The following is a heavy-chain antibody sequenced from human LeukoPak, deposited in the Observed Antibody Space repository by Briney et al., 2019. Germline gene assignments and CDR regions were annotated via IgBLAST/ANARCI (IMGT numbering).Heavy chain of an antibody. J-gene: IGHJ5*02. CDR2: IRSKANNYAT. V-gene: IGHV3-73*01. CDR3: TRPQGTPYNRFDP. CDR1: GFTFSSYA. D-gene: IGHD2-15*01. Sequence: PGRSLRLSCAASGFTFSSYAMHWVRQAPGKGLEWVGRIRSKANNYATAYAASVKGRFTISRDDSKNTAYLQMNSLKTEDTAVYYCTRPQGTPYNRFDPWGQGTLVTVSS.